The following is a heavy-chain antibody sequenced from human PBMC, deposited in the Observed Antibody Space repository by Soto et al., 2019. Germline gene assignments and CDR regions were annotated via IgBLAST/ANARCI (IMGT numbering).Heavy chain of an antibody. CDR1: GYSFTSYW. Sequence: GESLKISCKGSGYSFTSYWISWVRQMPGKGLEWMGRIDPSDSYTNYSPSFQGHVTISADKSISTAYLQWSSLKASDTAMYYCASSPPRRITMVRGVIYYGMDVWGQGTTVTVSS. D-gene: IGHD3-10*01. CDR3: ASSPPRRITMVRGVIYYGMDV. J-gene: IGHJ6*02. CDR2: IDPSDSYT. V-gene: IGHV5-10-1*01.